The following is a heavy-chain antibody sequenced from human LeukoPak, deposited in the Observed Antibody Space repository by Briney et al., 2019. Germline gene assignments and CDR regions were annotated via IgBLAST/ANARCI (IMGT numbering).Heavy chain of an antibody. CDR1: GSTFRSDA. V-gene: IGHV1-69*13. CDR2: IFPLYGVV. J-gene: IGHJ4*02. D-gene: IGHD2-15*01. Sequence: ASVKVSCKASGSTFRSDAFTWVRQAPGHGLEWMGGIFPLYGVVNYAQKFQGRVTITADESESTAYMEMSSLRSDDTAVYYCAREGSVLLLFDYWGQGTLVTVSS. CDR3: AREGSVLLLFDY.